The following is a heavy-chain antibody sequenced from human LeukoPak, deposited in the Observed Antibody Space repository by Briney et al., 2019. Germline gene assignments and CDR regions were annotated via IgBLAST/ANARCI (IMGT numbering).Heavy chain of an antibody. Sequence: PSETLSLTCTVSGGSISSSSYCWGWIRQPPGKGLEWIGSIYYSGSTYYNPSLKSRVTISVDTSENQFSLKLSSVTAADTAVYYCAGLQWLAPDYYGMDVWGQGTTVTVSS. J-gene: IGHJ6*02. CDR3: AGLQWLAPDYYGMDV. D-gene: IGHD6-19*01. V-gene: IGHV4-39*07. CDR1: GGSISSSSYC. CDR2: IYYSGST.